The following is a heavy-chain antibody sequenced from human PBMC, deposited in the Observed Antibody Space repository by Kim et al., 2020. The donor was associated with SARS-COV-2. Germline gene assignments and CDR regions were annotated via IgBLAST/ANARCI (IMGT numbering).Heavy chain of an antibody. CDR3: ARDLFVVLTPEDAFDI. D-gene: IGHD2-21*02. Sequence: GGSLRLSCAASGFTFSSYNMNWVRQAPGKGLEWVSYISSSRTTIYYADSVKGRFTISRDNAKNSLYLQMNSLRDEDTAVYYCARDLFVVLTPEDAFDIWGQGTMVTVSS. V-gene: IGHV3-48*02. J-gene: IGHJ3*02. CDR1: GFTFSSYN. CDR2: ISSSRTTI.